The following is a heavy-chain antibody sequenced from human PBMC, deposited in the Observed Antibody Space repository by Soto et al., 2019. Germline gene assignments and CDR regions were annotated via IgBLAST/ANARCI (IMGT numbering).Heavy chain of an antibody. Sequence: GGSLRLSXAASGFTFSSYAMHWVRQAPGKGLEWVAVISYDGSNKYYADSVKGRLTISRDNSKNTLYLQMNSLRAEDTAVYYCARGGTYYYYGMDVWGQGTTVTVSS. CDR1: GFTFSSYA. CDR3: ARGGTYYYYGMDV. CDR2: ISYDGSNK. D-gene: IGHD3-16*01. V-gene: IGHV3-30-3*01. J-gene: IGHJ6*02.